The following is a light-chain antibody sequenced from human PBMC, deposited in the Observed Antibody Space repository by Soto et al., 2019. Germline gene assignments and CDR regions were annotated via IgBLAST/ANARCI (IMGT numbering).Light chain of an antibody. J-gene: IGKJ1*01. V-gene: IGKV1-5*03. CDR2: RAS. CDR3: QQYYISPGT. Sequence: DIQMTQSPSTLSASVGDRVTITCRASQSISYWLAWYQQKPGKAPKLLIYRASTLESGAPSRFSGSGSGTEFTLTISSLQPDDFAIYYCQQYYISPGTFGQGTKVDIK. CDR1: QSISYW.